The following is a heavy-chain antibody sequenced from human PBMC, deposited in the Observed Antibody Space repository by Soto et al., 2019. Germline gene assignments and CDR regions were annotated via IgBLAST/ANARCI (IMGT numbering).Heavy chain of an antibody. CDR2: FYPCDSDT. Sequence: GESLEISCKGSGYSFTNYWVAWARQMPGKGLEWMGVFYPCDSDTRYSPSFQGQVTISGXXXIXXXYXQXXGLXASDTAMYYCARGSGSYAAGFDYWGPGTLVTVSS. J-gene: IGHJ4*02. CDR3: ARGSGSYAAGFDY. CDR1: GYSFTNYW. V-gene: IGHV5-51*01. D-gene: IGHD1-26*01.